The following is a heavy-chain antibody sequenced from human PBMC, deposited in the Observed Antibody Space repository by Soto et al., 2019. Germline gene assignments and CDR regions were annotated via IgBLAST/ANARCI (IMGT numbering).Heavy chain of an antibody. Sequence: QVQLVQSGTVVQRRGSSVKVSCQASGGTFSSHGMAWVRQAPGQGLEWMGGIIPTFGTPTYAPKFQGRVTITADKSTNTAYMELSSLRSEDTVVYYCASERSAQYFDFCGQGTLITVSS. CDR2: IIPTFGTP. CDR3: ASERSAQYFDF. CDR1: GGTFSSHG. D-gene: IGHD1-26*01. J-gene: IGHJ4*02. V-gene: IGHV1-69*06.